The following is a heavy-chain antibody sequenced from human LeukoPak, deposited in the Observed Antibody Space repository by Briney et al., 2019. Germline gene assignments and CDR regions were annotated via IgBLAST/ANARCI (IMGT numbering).Heavy chain of an antibody. Sequence: HAGGSLRLSCAASGFTFSVYAMHWVRQAPGKGLEWVAIISYHGSNKYYADSVKGRFTISRDNSKNTLYLQMNSLRAEDTAVYYCAALDHGHDYWGQGTLVTVSS. CDR2: ISYHGSNK. J-gene: IGHJ4*02. V-gene: IGHV3-30*04. CDR3: AALDHGHDY. CDR1: GFTFSVYA.